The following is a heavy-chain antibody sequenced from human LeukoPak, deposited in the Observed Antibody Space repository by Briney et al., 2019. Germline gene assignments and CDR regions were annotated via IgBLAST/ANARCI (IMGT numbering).Heavy chain of an antibody. D-gene: IGHD2-15*01. CDR1: GFTFSSYW. CDR3: ARVVGYCSGGSCYYND. V-gene: IGHV3-66*01. CDR2: IYSGGST. Sequence: GGSLRLSCAASGFTFSSYWMSWVRQAPGKGLEWVSVIYSGGSTYYADSVKGRFTISRDNSKNTLYLQMNSLRAEDTAVYYCARVVGYCSGGSCYYNDWGQGTLVTVSS. J-gene: IGHJ4*02.